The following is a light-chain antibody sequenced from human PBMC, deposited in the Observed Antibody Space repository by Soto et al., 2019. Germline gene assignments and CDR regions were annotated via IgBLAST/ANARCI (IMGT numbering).Light chain of an antibody. CDR3: AAWDVSLNGHVV. Sequence: QSVLTQPPSASGTPGQRVTISCSGSNSNIESNTVNWYQQLPGTAPKLLIYSNNQRPSGVPDRFSGYKSGTSASLAISGLQSDDEADYYCAAWDVSLNGHVVFGRGTKLTVL. CDR2: SNN. J-gene: IGLJ2*01. V-gene: IGLV1-44*01. CDR1: NSNIESNT.